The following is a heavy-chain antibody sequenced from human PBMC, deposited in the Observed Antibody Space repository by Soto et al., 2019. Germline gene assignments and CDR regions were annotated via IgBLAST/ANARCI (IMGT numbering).Heavy chain of an antibody. Sequence: ASVKVSCKASGYTFTSYGISWVRQAPGQGLEWVGWISAYNGNTNYAQKLQGRVTMTTDTSTSTAYMELRSLRSDDTAVYYCARKMTTVTTDWYDPWRQGTLVTASS. D-gene: IGHD4-17*01. CDR1: GYTFTSYG. J-gene: IGHJ5*02. V-gene: IGHV1-18*01. CDR3: ARKMTTVTTDWYDP. CDR2: ISAYNGNT.